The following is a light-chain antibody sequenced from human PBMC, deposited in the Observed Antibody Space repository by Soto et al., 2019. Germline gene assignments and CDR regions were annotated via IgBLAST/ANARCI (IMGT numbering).Light chain of an antibody. CDR2: DAS. Sequence: EIVLTQSPATVSLSPGERATLSCRASQSVASYLAWYQQKPGQAPRLLIYDASNRATGIPARFSGSGSETDFTLTISSLEPEDFAVYYWQQRSNWPRFTFGQGTKLEIK. CDR1: QSVASY. V-gene: IGKV3-11*01. CDR3: QQRSNWPRFT. J-gene: IGKJ2*01.